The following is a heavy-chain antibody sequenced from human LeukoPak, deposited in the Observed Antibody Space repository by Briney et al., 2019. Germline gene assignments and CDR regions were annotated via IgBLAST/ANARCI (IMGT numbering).Heavy chain of an antibody. Sequence: ASVKVSCKASGYTFTGYYMHWVRQAPGQGLEWMGWINPNSGGTNYAQKFQGRVTMTRDTSISTAYMELSRLRSDDTAVYYCARAGQEVDYDYVWGSYRTPPFLADYWGQGTLVTVSS. CDR1: GYTFTGYY. CDR3: ARAGQEVDYDYVWGSYRTPPFLADY. D-gene: IGHD3-16*02. CDR2: INPNSGGT. V-gene: IGHV1-2*02. J-gene: IGHJ4*02.